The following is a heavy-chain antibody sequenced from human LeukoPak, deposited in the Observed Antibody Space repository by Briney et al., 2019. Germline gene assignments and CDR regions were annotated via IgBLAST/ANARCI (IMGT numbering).Heavy chain of an antibody. D-gene: IGHD3-10*01. J-gene: IGHJ3*02. Sequence: GASVKISCKASGYTFTSYYMYWVRQMPGKGLEWMGIIFPRESDTKYSPSFQGQVTISADKSINTAYLQWSSLEASDSAMYYCARCYPYYYGSGTPSAFDIWGQGTMVTVSS. V-gene: IGHV5-51*01. CDR2: IFPRESDT. CDR1: GYTFTSYY. CDR3: ARCYPYYYGSGTPSAFDI.